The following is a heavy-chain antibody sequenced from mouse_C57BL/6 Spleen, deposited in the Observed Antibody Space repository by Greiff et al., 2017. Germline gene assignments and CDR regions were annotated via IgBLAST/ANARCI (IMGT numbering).Heavy chain of an antibody. CDR1: GFTFTDYY. V-gene: IGHV7-3*01. Sequence: EVQLVESGGGLVQPGGSLSLSCAASGFTFTDYYMSWVRQPPGKALEWLGIIRNKANGYTTEYSASVKGRFTISSDNSQSILYLQMNALRAEDSATYYCARSPYGGYWGQGTTLTVSS. CDR2: IRNKANGYTT. D-gene: IGHD1-1*01. CDR3: ARSPYGGY. J-gene: IGHJ2*01.